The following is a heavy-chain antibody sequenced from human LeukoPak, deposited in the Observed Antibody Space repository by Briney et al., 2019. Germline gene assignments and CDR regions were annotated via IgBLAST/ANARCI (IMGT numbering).Heavy chain of an antibody. CDR2: INQDESEK. Sequence: GGSLRLSCAASGFTLSPYWMTWVRQAPGKGLEWVANINQDESEKYYVDSVKGRFTISRDNAKNSMYLQMNSLRAEDTAVYYCARVRGFYYYMDVWGKGTTVTVSS. CDR1: GFTLSPYW. CDR3: ARVRGFYYYMDV. V-gene: IGHV3-7*01. J-gene: IGHJ6*03.